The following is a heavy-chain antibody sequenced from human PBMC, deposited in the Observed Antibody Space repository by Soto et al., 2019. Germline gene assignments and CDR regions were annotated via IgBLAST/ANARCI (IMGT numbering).Heavy chain of an antibody. CDR2: ISATGGST. CDR1: GFTFNNYA. J-gene: IGHJ6*03. CDR3: AREDWYYGSGSYHNYYYYYMDV. Sequence: GGSLRLSCAASGFTFNNYAMNWVRQAPGKGLEWVATISATGGSTYYADSVKGRFTISRDNAKNSLYLQMNSLRAEDTAVYYCAREDWYYGSGSYHNYYYYYMDVWGKGTTVTVSS. D-gene: IGHD3-10*01. V-gene: IGHV3-23*01.